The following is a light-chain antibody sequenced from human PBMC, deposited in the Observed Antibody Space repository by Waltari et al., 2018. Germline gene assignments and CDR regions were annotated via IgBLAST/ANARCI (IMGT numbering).Light chain of an antibody. CDR3: QTWGTDVV. V-gene: IGLV4-69*01. CDR1: SGHSSYA. Sequence: QLVLTQSPSASASLGASVKLTCTLSSGHSSYAIAWHQQQPQKGPRYLMKVNSAGSHSKGDGIPDRFSRSSSGAARYLTISSLQSEDEADYYCQTWGTDVVFGGGTKLTVL. J-gene: IGLJ2*01. CDR2: VNSAGSH.